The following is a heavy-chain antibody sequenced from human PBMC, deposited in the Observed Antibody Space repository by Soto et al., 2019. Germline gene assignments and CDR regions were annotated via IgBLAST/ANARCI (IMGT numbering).Heavy chain of an antibody. CDR2: IYHSGST. D-gene: IGHD4-17*01. V-gene: IGHV4-30-2*01. CDR1: GGSISSGGYS. Sequence: SETLSLTCAVSGGSISSGGYSWSWIRRPPGKGLEWIGYIYHSGSTYYNPSLKSRVTISVDRSKNQFSLKLSSVTAADTAVYYCARTLRNSENWFDPWGQGTLVTVSS. J-gene: IGHJ5*02. CDR3: ARTLRNSENWFDP.